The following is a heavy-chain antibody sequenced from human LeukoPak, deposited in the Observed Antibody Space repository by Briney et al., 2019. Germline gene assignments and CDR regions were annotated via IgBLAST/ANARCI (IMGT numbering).Heavy chain of an antibody. Sequence: SETLSLTCTVSGGSIRSGDNYWSWTRHPPGKGLEWIGYIYYSGSTYYNPSLKSRLTISVDTSKNQFSLKLTSVTAADTAVYFCARARRSSGYYHFDYWGQGTLVTVSS. CDR2: IYYSGST. J-gene: IGHJ4*02. CDR3: ARARRSSGYYHFDY. D-gene: IGHD3-22*01. V-gene: IGHV4-30-4*01. CDR1: GGSIRSGDNY.